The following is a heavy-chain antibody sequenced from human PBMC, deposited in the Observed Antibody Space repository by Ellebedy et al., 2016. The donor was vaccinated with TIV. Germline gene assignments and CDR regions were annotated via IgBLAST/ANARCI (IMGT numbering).Heavy chain of an antibody. CDR2: ISGSGGST. D-gene: IGHD3-3*01. J-gene: IGHJ4*02. Sequence: GGSLRLXXAASGFTFSSYAMSWVRQAPGKGLEWVSAISGSGGSTYYADSVKGRFTISRDNSKNTLYLQMNSLRAEDTAVYYCAKDHRFLEWLLGSGWGQGTLVTVSS. CDR1: GFTFSSYA. V-gene: IGHV3-23*01. CDR3: AKDHRFLEWLLGSG.